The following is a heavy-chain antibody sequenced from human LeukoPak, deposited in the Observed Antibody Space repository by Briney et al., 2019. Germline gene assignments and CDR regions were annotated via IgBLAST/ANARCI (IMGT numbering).Heavy chain of an antibody. Sequence: PSETLSLTCTVSGGSISNYYWSWIRQPAGKGLEWIGHVYTSGSTNYNPSLKSRFTMSLDTSKNQFSLKLTSVTAADTALYYCARLSARPGVYYFDSWGQGTLVTVSS. CDR2: VYTSGST. CDR1: GGSISNYY. J-gene: IGHJ4*02. D-gene: IGHD6-13*01. CDR3: ARLSARPGVYYFDS. V-gene: IGHV4-4*07.